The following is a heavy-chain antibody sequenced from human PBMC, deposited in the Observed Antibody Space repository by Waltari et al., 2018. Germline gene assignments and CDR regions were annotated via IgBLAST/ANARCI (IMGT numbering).Heavy chain of an antibody. J-gene: IGHJ4*02. CDR1: GGPSSSYY. D-gene: IGHD3-22*01. Sequence: QVQLQESGPGLVKPSETLSLTCTVSGGPSSSYYGSWIRQPPGKGLEWIGYIYYSGSTNYNPSLKSRVTISVDTSKNQFSLKLSSVTAADTAVYYCARGDDSSGYYYVGFDYWGQGTLVTVSS. CDR2: IYYSGST. V-gene: IGHV4-59*01. CDR3: ARGDDSSGYYYVGFDY.